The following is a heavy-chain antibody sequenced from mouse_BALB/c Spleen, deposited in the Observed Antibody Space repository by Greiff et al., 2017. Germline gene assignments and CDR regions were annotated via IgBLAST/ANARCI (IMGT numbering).Heavy chain of an antibody. J-gene: IGHJ4*01. Sequence: DVKLQESGAELVKPGASVKLSCTASGFNIKDTYMHWVKQRPEQGLEWIGRIDPANGNTKYDPKFQGKATITADTSSNTAYLQLSSLTSEDTAVYYCARSPLYDYDVLYAMDYWGQGTSVTVSS. CDR3: ARSPLYDYDVLYAMDY. D-gene: IGHD2-4*01. V-gene: IGHV14-3*02. CDR2: IDPANGNT. CDR1: GFNIKDTY.